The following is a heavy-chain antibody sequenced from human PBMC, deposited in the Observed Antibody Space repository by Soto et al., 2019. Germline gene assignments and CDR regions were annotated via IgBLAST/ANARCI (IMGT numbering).Heavy chain of an antibody. J-gene: IGHJ6*03. CDR3: ARGHYYGSGSYSPNSAVRDYYYYMDV. Sequence: GASVKVSCKASGGTFSSYAISWVRQAPGQGLEWMGGIIPIFGTANYAQKFQGRVTITADESTSTAYMELSSLRSEDTAVYYCARGHYYGSGSYSPNSAVRDYYYYMDVWGKGTTVTVSS. CDR2: IIPIFGTA. CDR1: GGTFSSYA. D-gene: IGHD3-10*01. V-gene: IGHV1-69*13.